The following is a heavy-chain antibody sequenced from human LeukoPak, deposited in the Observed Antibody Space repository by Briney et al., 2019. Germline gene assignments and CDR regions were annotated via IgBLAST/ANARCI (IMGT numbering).Heavy chain of an antibody. V-gene: IGHV4-59*11. CDR3: AKHLTNAYYDMIWFDP. Sequence: SETLSLTCTVSGGSISNHYWSWIRQAPGKGLEWIGYVYCSGSTNYNPSVKSRVTISVDTSNNQFSLRLSSVTAADTAVYYCAKHLTNAYYDMIWFDPWGQGTLVTVTS. CDR2: VYCSGST. J-gene: IGHJ5*02. D-gene: IGHD3-16*01. CDR1: GGSISNHY.